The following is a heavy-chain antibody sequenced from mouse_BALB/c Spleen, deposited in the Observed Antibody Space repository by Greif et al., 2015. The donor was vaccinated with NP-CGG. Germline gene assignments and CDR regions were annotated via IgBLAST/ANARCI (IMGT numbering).Heavy chain of an antibody. V-gene: IGHV1-7*01. CDR2: ISPSTGYT. CDR1: GYTFTSYW. D-gene: IGHD6-1*01. CDR3: ARRTQHFDY. Sequence: QVQLKDSGAELAKPGASVKMSCKASGYTFTSYWMHWVKQRPGQGLEWIGYISPSTGYTEYNQKFKDKATLTADKSSSTAYMQLSSLTSEDSAVYYCARRTQHFDYWGQGTTLTVSS. J-gene: IGHJ2*01.